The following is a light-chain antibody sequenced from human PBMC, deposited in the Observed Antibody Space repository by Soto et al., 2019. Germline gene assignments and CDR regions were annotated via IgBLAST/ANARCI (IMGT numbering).Light chain of an antibody. CDR2: EVS. J-gene: IGLJ1*01. V-gene: IGLV2-14*01. CDR1: SSDVGGYNH. CDR3: TSYTAYSTDV. Sequence: QSVLTQPASVSGSPGQSITISCSGTSSDVGGYNHVSWYQQHPGKAPKLVIYEVSNRPSGVSNRFSGSKSGNTASLTISGLQAEDDGDYYCTSYTAYSTDVFGPGTKVTVL.